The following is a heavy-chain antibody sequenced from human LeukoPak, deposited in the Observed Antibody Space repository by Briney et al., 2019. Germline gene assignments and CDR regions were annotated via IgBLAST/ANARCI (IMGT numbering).Heavy chain of an antibody. V-gene: IGHV1-69*13. CDR3: ARGLIAAAGTEYYFDY. CDR1: GGTFSSYA. D-gene: IGHD6-13*01. J-gene: IGHJ4*02. Sequence: SVKVSCKASGGTFSSYAISWVRQAPGQGLEWMGGIIPIFGTANYAQKFQGRVTTTADESTSTAYMELSSLRSEATAVYYCARGLIAAAGTEYYFDYWGQGTLVTVSS. CDR2: IIPIFGTA.